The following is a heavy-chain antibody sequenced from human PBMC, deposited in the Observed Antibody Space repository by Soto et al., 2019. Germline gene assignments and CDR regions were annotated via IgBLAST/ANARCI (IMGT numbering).Heavy chain of an antibody. Sequence: QVQLVQSGAEEKKPGASVKVSCKASGYTFTSYAMHWVRQAPGQRLEWMGWINAGNGNTKYSQKLQGRVTITRDTSASTGFMELGSLRSEDSAVYYCARSMGVVTALDYWGQGTLVTVSS. V-gene: IGHV1-3*05. CDR2: INAGNGNT. CDR3: ARSMGVVTALDY. CDR1: GYTFTSYA. J-gene: IGHJ4*02. D-gene: IGHD2-21*02.